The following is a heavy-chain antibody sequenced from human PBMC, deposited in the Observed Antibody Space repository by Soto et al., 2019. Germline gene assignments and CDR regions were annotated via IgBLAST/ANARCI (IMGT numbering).Heavy chain of an antibody. CDR2: ISWNSGSI. V-gene: IGHV3-9*01. J-gene: IGHJ4*01. Sequence: EVQLVESGGGLVQPGRSLRLSCAASGFTFDDYAMHWVRQAPGKGLEWVSGISWNSGSIGYADSVKGRFTISRDNAKNSLYLQMNSLRAEDTALYYCAKDIGYCSGRSCYGFDYWGQGTLVTVSS. CDR3: AKDIGYCSGRSCYGFDY. CDR1: GFTFDDYA. D-gene: IGHD2-15*01.